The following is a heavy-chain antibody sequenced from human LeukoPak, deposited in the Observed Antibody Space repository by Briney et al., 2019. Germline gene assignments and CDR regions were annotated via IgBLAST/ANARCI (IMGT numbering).Heavy chain of an antibody. Sequence: PGRPLRLSCAASGFTFDDYAMHWVRQAPGKGLEWVSGISWNSGSIGYADSVKGRFTISRDNAKNSLYLQMNSLRAEDTALYYCAYSAYCSITNCYDRGYWGQGTLVTVSS. D-gene: IGHD2-2*01. CDR3: AYSAYCSITNCYDRGY. V-gene: IGHV3-9*01. J-gene: IGHJ4*02. CDR2: ISWNSGSI. CDR1: GFTFDDYA.